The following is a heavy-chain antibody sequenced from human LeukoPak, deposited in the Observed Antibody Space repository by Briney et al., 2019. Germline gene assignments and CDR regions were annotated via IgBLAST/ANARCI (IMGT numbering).Heavy chain of an antibody. J-gene: IGHJ4*02. Sequence: GESLKISCKGSGYSFTSYWIGWVRQMPGKGLEWMGIIYPGDSDTRYSPSFQGQVTISADKSISTAYLQWRSLKASDTAMYYCARIFSYCGGDCYSGFASDFDYWGQGTLVTVSS. V-gene: IGHV5-51*01. D-gene: IGHD2-21*01. CDR1: GYSFTSYW. CDR3: ARIFSYCGGDCYSGFASDFDY. CDR2: IYPGDSDT.